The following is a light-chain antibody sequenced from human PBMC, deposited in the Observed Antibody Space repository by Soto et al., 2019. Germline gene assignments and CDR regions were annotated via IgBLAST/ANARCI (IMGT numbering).Light chain of an antibody. J-gene: IGLJ2*01. Sequence: QSVLTQPASVSGSPGQSITISCTGTTSDVGSYKLVSWYQHHPGKAPNLMIYEGTKRPSGVSNRFSGSKSGNTASLTVSGLQAEDEADYYCCSYAGSSTVIFGGGTKVTVL. CDR2: EGT. CDR1: TSDVGSYKL. V-gene: IGLV2-23*01. CDR3: CSYAGSSTVI.